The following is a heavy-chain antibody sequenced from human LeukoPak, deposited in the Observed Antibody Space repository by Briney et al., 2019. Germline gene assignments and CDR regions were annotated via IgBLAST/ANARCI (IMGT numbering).Heavy chain of an antibody. CDR1: GFTFDDYA. CDR3: AKAGGYCSSTSCYGALDY. J-gene: IGHJ4*02. CDR2: ISWNSYSI. D-gene: IGHD2-2*01. V-gene: IGHV3-9*01. Sequence: GGSLRLSCAASGFTFDDYAMHWVRQVPGKGLEWVSGISWNSYSIGYADSVKGRFTISRDNAKNTLYLQMDSLRAEDTAVYYCAKAGGYCSSTSCYGALDYWGQGTLVTVSS.